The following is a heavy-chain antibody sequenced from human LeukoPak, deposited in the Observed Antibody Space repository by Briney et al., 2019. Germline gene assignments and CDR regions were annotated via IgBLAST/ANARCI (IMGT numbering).Heavy chain of an antibody. CDR2: I. CDR3: AKAYYYDSSGYSDWYFDL. J-gene: IGHJ2*01. D-gene: IGHD3-22*01. V-gene: IGHV3-30*18. Sequence: PGRSLRLSCAASGFTFNSFGMPWVRQAPGKGLEWVALIYYADSVKGRFTISRDNSKNTLYLQMNSLRAEDTAVYYCAKAYYYDSSGYSDWYFDLWGRGTLVTVSS. CDR1: GFTFNSFG.